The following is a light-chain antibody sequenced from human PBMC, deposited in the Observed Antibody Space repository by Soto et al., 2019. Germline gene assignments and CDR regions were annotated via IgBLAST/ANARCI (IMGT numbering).Light chain of an antibody. CDR1: QTISSW. CDR3: QHYNSYSEA. V-gene: IGKV1-5*03. J-gene: IGKJ1*01. Sequence: DMQMTQSPSTLSGSIGDRGTITCRASQTISSWLAWYQQKPGKAPKLLIYKASTLKSGVPSRFSGSGSGTEFTLTISSLQPDDFATYHCQHYNSYSEAFGQGTKVDIK. CDR2: KAS.